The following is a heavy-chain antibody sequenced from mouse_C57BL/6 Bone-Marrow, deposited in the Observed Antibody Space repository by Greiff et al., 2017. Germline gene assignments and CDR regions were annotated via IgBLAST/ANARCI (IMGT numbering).Heavy chain of an antibody. D-gene: IGHD3-2*02. J-gene: IGHJ4*01. CDR2: IHPNSGST. CDR3: ARRQLRPGAMDY. V-gene: IGHV1-64*01. Sequence: VQLQQPGAELVKPGASVKLSCKASGYTFTSYWMHWVKQRPGQGLEWIGMIHPNSGSTNYNETFKSKATLTVDKSSSTAYMQLSSLTSEDSAVYYCARRQLRPGAMDYWGQGTSVTVAS. CDR1: GYTFTSYW.